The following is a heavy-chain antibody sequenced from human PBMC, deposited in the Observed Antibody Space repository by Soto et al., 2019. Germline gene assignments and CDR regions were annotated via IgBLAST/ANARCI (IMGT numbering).Heavy chain of an antibody. D-gene: IGHD1-26*01. CDR1: GGTFSSYA. CDR3: ARKTEGYSGSYYPY. CDR2: IIPIFGTA. J-gene: IGHJ4*02. V-gene: IGHV1-69*01. Sequence: QVQLVQSGAEVKKPGSSVKVSCKASGGTFSSYAISWVRQAPEQGLEWMGGIIPIFGTANYAQKFQGRVTITADESTSTAYMELRSLRSEDTAVYYCARKTEGYSGSYYPYWGQGTLVTVSS.